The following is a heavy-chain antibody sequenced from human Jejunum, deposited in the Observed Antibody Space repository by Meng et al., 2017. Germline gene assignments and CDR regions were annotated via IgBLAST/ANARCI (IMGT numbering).Heavy chain of an antibody. CDR2: IRIIPYGGTT. J-gene: IGHJ4*02. D-gene: IGHD3-10*01. CDR1: GFPFGAYS. Sequence: GESLKISCAASGFPFGAYSMSWFRQAPGKGLEWVAFIRIIPYGGTTEYAASVKGRFTISRDDSEAIAYLQMSSLKTEDTAVYYCAREKGTVTRIRGDVDYWGQGTRVTVSS. CDR3: AREKGTVTRIRGDVDY. V-gene: IGHV3-49*03.